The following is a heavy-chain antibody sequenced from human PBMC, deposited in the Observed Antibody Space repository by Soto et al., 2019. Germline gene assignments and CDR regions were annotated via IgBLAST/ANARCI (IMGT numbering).Heavy chain of an antibody. CDR1: GFTFSDYA. J-gene: IGHJ6*02. D-gene: IGHD6-13*01. CDR2: ISASGGDT. V-gene: IGHV3-23*01. Sequence: GGSLRLSCAASGFTFSDYAMSWVRQAPVKGLEWVSTISASGGDTFYADSVKGRFTISRDNSKSTLYLQLNSLRAVDTAVYYCGSRSRYPYASWGQGTTVTVSS. CDR3: GSRSRYPYAS.